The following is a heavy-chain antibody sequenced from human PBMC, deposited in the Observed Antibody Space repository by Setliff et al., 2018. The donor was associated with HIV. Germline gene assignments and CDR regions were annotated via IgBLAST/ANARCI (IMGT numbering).Heavy chain of an antibody. CDR3: ARVDYYDSSGYWHFDY. CDR1: GYTFTTYA. Sequence: ASVKVSCKASGYTFTTYAMHWVRQAPGQRLEWMGWIDAGNGNTKYSQKFQGRVTITRDTSASTAYLELSSLRSEDTAVYYCARVDYYDSSGYWHFDYWGQGTLVTSPQ. CDR2: IDAGNGNT. V-gene: IGHV1-3*01. D-gene: IGHD3-22*01. J-gene: IGHJ4*02.